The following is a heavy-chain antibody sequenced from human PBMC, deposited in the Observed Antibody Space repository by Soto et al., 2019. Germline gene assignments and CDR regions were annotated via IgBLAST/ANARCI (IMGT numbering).Heavy chain of an antibody. J-gene: IGHJ4*02. Sequence: PGGSLRLSCAASGFTFSSYAMIWVRQAPGKGLEWVSAISGSGGSTYYADSVKGRFTISRDNSKNTLYLQMNSLRAEDTAVYYCAKSRPMVRGATSPHYFDYWGQGTLVTVSS. CDR3: AKSRPMVRGATSPHYFDY. CDR1: GFTFSSYA. CDR2: ISGSGGST. V-gene: IGHV3-23*01. D-gene: IGHD3-10*01.